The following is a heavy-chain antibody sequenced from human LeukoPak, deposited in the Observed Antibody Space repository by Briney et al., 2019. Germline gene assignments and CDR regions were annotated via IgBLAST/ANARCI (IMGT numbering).Heavy chain of an antibody. CDR3: ARDIAYNMDV. J-gene: IGHJ6*03. V-gene: IGHV1-18*01. CDR1: GYIFLIYG. Sequence: GASVRVSCKAFGYIFLIYGISWARQAPGQGLEWLGWINPYDGKINYGQKFQGRVTVSADTSTSTAYMELRSLRSDDTAVYYCARDIAYNMDVWGKGTTITVSS. D-gene: IGHD6-13*01. CDR2: INPYDGKI.